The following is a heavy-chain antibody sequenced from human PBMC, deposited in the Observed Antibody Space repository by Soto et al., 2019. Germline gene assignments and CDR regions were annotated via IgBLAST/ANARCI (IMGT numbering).Heavy chain of an antibody. J-gene: IGHJ4*02. V-gene: IGHV4-59*01. Sequence: SETLSLTCAVSGRSISSYYWSWIRQPPGKGLEWIGYIYYSGSTNYNPSLKSRVTISVDTSKNQFSLKLGSVTAADTAVYYCASHYRRRGWEWATEPLFDYWGQGTLVTVSS. D-gene: IGHD6-19*01. CDR2: IYYSGST. CDR1: GRSISSYY. CDR3: ASHYRRRGWEWATEPLFDY.